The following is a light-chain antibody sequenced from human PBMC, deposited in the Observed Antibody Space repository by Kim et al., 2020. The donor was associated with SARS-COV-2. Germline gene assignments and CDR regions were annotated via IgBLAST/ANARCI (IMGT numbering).Light chain of an antibody. Sequence: VSTGQTASITCSGDKLGDKYACWYQQKPGQSPVLVIYQDSKRPSGIPERFSGSNSGNTATLTISGTQAMDEADYYCQAWDSSTAVFGGGTQLTVL. CDR3: QAWDSSTAV. J-gene: IGLJ3*02. CDR2: QDS. CDR1: KLGDKY. V-gene: IGLV3-1*01.